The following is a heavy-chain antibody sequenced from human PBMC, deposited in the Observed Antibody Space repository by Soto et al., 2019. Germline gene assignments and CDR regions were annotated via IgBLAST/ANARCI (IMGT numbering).Heavy chain of an antibody. Sequence: ASVKVSCKASGYTFTSYYMHWVRQAPGQGLEWMGIINPSGGSTSYAQKFQGRVTMTRDTSTSTVYMELSSLRSEDTAVYYCARTSKSEYSKRGAFDIWGQGTMVTVSS. V-gene: IGHV1-46*01. CDR2: INPSGGST. D-gene: IGHD6-6*01. CDR1: GYTFTSYY. CDR3: ARTSKSEYSKRGAFDI. J-gene: IGHJ3*02.